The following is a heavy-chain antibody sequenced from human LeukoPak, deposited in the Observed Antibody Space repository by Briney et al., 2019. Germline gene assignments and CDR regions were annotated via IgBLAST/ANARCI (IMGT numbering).Heavy chain of an antibody. CDR3: ASLFQETAMVKGESYYYYYMDV. V-gene: IGHV3-30*02. CDR2: IRYDGSNK. CDR1: GFTFSSYG. Sequence: PGGSLRLSCAASGFTFSSYGMHWVRQAPGKGLEWVAFIRYDGSNKYYADSVKGRFTISRDNSKNTLYLQMNSLRAEDTAVYYCASLFQETAMVKGESYYYYYMDVWGKGTTVTVSS. J-gene: IGHJ6*03. D-gene: IGHD5-18*01.